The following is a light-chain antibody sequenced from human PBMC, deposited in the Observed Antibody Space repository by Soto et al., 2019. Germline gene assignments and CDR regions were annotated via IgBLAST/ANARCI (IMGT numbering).Light chain of an antibody. CDR3: SSYTSSNPYV. V-gene: IGLV2-14*03. CDR2: NVS. J-gene: IGLJ1*01. CDR1: SSDVGGYNS. Sequence: QSALTQPASVSGSPGQSIAISCTGTSSDVGGYNSVSWYQQHPGKAPKLMIYNVSNRPSGVSDRFSGSKSGNTASLTISGLQAEDEADYYFSSYTSSNPYVFGTGTKVTVL.